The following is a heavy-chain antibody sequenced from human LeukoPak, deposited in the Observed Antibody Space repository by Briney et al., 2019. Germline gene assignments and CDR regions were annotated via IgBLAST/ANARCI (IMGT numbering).Heavy chain of an antibody. CDR2: IYPGDSDT. D-gene: IGHD3-22*01. J-gene: IGHJ4*02. CDR3: ARNTDNSRPEYYYESSGYYPPGYAYYFDY. V-gene: IGHV5-51*01. Sequence: GESLKISCKGSGYSFTSYWIGWVRQMPGKGLEWMGIIYPGDSDTRYSPSFQGQVTISADKSISTAYLQWSSLKASDTAMYYCARNTDNSRPEYYYESSGYYPPGYAYYFDYWGQGTLVTVSS. CDR1: GYSFTSYW.